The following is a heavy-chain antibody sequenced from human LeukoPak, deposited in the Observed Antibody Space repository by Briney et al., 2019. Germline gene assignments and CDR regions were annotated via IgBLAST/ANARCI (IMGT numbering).Heavy chain of an antibody. Sequence: SETLSLTCTVSGASISSSSHCWGWIRQPPGKGLEWIGGSTYYNPSLKSRVTISLDTSKNQLSLKLNSVTAADTAVYYCARDRSDSSGYYYHGWFDPWGRGTLVTVSS. CDR1: GASISSSSHC. CDR3: ARDRSDSSGYYYHGWFDP. V-gene: IGHV4-39*07. D-gene: IGHD3-22*01. CDR2: GST. J-gene: IGHJ5*02.